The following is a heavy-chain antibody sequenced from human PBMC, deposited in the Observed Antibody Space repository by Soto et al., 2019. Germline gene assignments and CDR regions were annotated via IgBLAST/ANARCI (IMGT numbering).Heavy chain of an antibody. CDR3: AREDGVTLDY. V-gene: IGHV3-30-3*01. J-gene: IGHJ4*02. Sequence: QVQLVESGGGVVQPGRSLRLSCATSGFSFSWYTMHWVRLAPGKGLEWVALISKDGSNKYYADSVKGRFSISRDNSKNTLYLQMDSLRPEDRALYYCAREDGVTLDYWGQGTLVTVSS. CDR2: ISKDGSNK. D-gene: IGHD3-3*01. CDR1: GFSFSWYT.